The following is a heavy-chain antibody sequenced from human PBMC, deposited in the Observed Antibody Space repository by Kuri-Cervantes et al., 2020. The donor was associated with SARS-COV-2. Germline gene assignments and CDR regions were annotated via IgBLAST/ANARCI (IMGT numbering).Heavy chain of an antibody. CDR1: GGSISSSSYY. D-gene: IGHD6-19*01. J-gene: IGHJ4*02. V-gene: IGHV4-39*01. CDR3: ASLPAVAGYFDY. CDR2: IYYSGST. Sequence: SETLSLTCTVSGGSISSSSYYWGWIRQPPGKGLEWIGSIYYSGSTYYNPSLKSRVTISVDTSKNQFSLKLSSVTAADTAVYYCASLPAVAGYFDYWGQGTLVTVSS.